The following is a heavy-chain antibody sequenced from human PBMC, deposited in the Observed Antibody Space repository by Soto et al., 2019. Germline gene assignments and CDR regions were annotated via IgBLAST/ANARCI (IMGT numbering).Heavy chain of an antibody. CDR2: IGTAGDT. Sequence: GGSLRLSCAASGFTFSSYDMHWVRQATGKGLEWVSAIGTAGDTYYPGSVKGRFTISRENAKNSLYLQMNSLRAEDTAVYYCARSSSPHQNYYYYGMGVWGQGTTVTVSS. CDR1: GFTFSSYD. V-gene: IGHV3-13*01. J-gene: IGHJ6*02. D-gene: IGHD6-6*01. CDR3: ARSSSPHQNYYYYGMGV.